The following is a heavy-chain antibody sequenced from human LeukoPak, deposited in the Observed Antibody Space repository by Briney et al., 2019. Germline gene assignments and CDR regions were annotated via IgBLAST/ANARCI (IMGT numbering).Heavy chain of an antibody. V-gene: IGHV3-30-3*01. CDR1: GFTFSSYA. Sequence: GGSLRLSCAASGFTFSSYAMHWVRQAPGKGLEWVAVISYDGSNKYYADSVKGRFTISRDNSKNTLYLQMNSLRAEDTAVYYCARDRNGYDILTGYSNYYYGMDVWGQGTTGTVS. CDR2: ISYDGSNK. J-gene: IGHJ6*02. CDR3: ARDRNGYDILTGYSNYYYGMDV. D-gene: IGHD3-9*01.